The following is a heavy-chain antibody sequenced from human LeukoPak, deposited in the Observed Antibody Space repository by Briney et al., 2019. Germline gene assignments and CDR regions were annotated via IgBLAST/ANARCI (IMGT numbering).Heavy chain of an antibody. Sequence: PGGSLRLSCAASGFTFSSYAMSWVRQAPGKGLEWVSAISCSGGSTYSADSVKGRFTISRDNSKNTLYLQMNSLRAEDTAVYYCAHTGVPMTTIDYWGQGTLVTVSS. V-gene: IGHV3-23*01. CDR3: AHTGVPMTTIDY. J-gene: IGHJ4*02. D-gene: IGHD4-17*01. CDR1: GFTFSSYA. CDR2: ISCSGGST.